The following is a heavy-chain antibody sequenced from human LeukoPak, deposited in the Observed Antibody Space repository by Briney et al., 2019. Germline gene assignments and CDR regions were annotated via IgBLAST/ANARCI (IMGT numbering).Heavy chain of an antibody. J-gene: IGHJ3*01. V-gene: IGHV5-51*01. CDR3: ARHVSLVFENDPFDL. CDR2: IYPDDSDI. D-gene: IGHD2-2*01. CDR1: GYSFTSYW. Sequence: GESLKISCKGSGYSFTSYWIGWVRQMPGKGLEWMGIIYPDDSDIRYSPSFRGQVTISADKSISTAYLQWSSLKASDNAMYYCARHVSLVFENDPFDLWGQGTMVSVSS.